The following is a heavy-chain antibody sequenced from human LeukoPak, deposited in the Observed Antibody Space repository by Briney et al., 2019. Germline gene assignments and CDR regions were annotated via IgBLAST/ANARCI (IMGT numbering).Heavy chain of an antibody. CDR3: ARVNYDFWSGYQYYYYYMDV. J-gene: IGHJ6*03. Sequence: ASVTVSCKASGYTFTGYYMHWVRQAPGQGLEWMGWINPNSGGTNYAQKFQGRVTMTRDTSISTAYMELSRLRSDDTAVYYCARVNYDFWSGYQYYYYYMDVWGKGTTVTVSS. CDR2: INPNSGGT. CDR1: GYTFTGYY. V-gene: IGHV1-2*02. D-gene: IGHD3-3*01.